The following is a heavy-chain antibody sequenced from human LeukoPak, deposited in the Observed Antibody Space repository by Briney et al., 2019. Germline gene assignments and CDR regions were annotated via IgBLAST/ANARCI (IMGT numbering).Heavy chain of an antibody. D-gene: IGHD1-26*01. V-gene: IGHV4-38-2*02. CDR1: GYSISSGYY. CDR2: IYHSGST. J-gene: IGHJ3*02. CDR3: ARQDYSGSVIDAFDI. Sequence: SETLSLTCTVSGYSISSGYYWGWIRQPPGKGLEWIGSIYHSGSTYYNPSLKSRVTISVDTSKNQFSLKLSSVTAADTAVYYCARQDYSGSVIDAFDIWGQGTMVTVSS.